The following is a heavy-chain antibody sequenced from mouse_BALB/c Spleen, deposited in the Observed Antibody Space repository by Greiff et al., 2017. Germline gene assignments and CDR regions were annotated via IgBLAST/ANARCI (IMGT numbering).Heavy chain of an antibody. D-gene: IGHD2-3*01. CDR1: GFSFSSFG. CDR3: ARDGYYAMDY. Sequence: EVQRVESGGGLVQPGGSRKLSCAATGFSFSSFGIHCVRQAPEMGLEWVAYISSGSSTIYYADTVKGRFSISRDNPKNTLFLQLTSLRSEDTAMYYCARDGYYAMDYWGQGTSVTVSS. CDR2: ISSGSSTI. V-gene: IGHV5-17*02. J-gene: IGHJ4*01.